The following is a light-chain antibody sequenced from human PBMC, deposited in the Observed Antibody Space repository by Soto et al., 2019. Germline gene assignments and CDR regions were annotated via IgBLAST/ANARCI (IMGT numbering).Light chain of an antibody. CDR2: DVS. J-gene: IGLJ2*01. V-gene: IGLV2-14*01. Sequence: QSALTQPASVSGSPGQSITISCTGTSSDIGTYNYVSWYQQHPGKAPKLMIYDVSNRPSGVSDRFSGSKSGNTASLTISGLQADDEADYYCSSYTSSSTSVVFCGGTKLTVL. CDR3: SSYTSSSTSVV. CDR1: SSDIGTYNY.